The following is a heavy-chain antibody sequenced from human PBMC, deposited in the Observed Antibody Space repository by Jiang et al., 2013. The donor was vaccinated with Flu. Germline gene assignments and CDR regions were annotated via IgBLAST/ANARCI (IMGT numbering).Heavy chain of an antibody. Sequence: GAEVKKPGASVRVSCRTSGYPFNSYHMHWVRQAPGQGLEWMGIINPSEGTTSYASKFQGRVTVTSDTSTSTVYMDLHGLTSDDTAVYFCARGLYWGQGTLVTVSS. CDR3: ARGLY. CDR2: INPSEGTT. CDR1: GYPFNSYH. V-gene: IGHV1-46*02. J-gene: IGHJ4*02.